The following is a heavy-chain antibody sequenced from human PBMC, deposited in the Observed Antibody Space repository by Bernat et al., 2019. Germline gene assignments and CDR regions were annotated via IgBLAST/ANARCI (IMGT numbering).Heavy chain of an antibody. Sequence: QVQLQESGPGLLKPSETLSLTCAVYGGSFSGYYWSWIRQPPGKGLEWIGEINHSGSTNYNPSLKSLVTISVDTSKNQFSLKLSSVTAADTAVYYCARVRGYYGSGIHSDYWGQGTLVTVSS. D-gene: IGHD3-10*01. J-gene: IGHJ4*02. CDR3: ARVRGYYGSGIHSDY. CDR2: INHSGST. CDR1: GGSFSGYY. V-gene: IGHV4-34*01.